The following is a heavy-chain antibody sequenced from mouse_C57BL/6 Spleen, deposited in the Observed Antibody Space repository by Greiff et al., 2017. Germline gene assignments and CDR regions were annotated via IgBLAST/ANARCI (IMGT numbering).Heavy chain of an antibody. CDR1: GFSLTSYG. V-gene: IGHV2-5*01. CDR3: AKGKLGLWYFDV. J-gene: IGHJ1*03. CDR2: LWRGGST. Sequence: VQLQESGPGLVQPSQSLSITCTVSGFSLTSYGVHWVRQSPGKGLEWLGVLWRGGSTDYNAAFMSRLSITKDNSKSQVFFKMNSLQADDTAIYYCAKGKLGLWYFDVWGTGTTVTVSS. D-gene: IGHD4-1*01.